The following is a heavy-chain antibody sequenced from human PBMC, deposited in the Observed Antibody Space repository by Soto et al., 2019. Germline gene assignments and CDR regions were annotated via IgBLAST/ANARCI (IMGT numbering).Heavy chain of an antibody. Sequence: GGSLRLSCAASGFTFSSYSMNWVRQAPGKGLEWVSSISSSSSYTYYADSVKGRFTISRDNAKNSLYLQMNSLRAEDTAVYYCARSNYDFWSGYSRPYWGQGTLVTVSS. V-gene: IGHV3-21*01. CDR2: ISSSSSYT. CDR1: GFTFSSYS. CDR3: ARSNYDFWSGYSRPY. D-gene: IGHD3-3*01. J-gene: IGHJ4*02.